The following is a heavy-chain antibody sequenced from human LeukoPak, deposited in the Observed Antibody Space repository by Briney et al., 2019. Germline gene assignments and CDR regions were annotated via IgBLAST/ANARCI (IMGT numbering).Heavy chain of an antibody. J-gene: IGHJ4*02. D-gene: IGHD3-22*01. CDR1: GFTFSSYS. CDR3: ASGPNYYDL. V-gene: IGHV3-48*04. Sequence: PGRSLRLSCAASGFTFSSYSMNWVRQAPGKGLEWVSYIRSSSSTIYYADSVKGRFTISRDNAKNSLYLQMNSLRAEDTAVYYCASGPNYYDLGGQGTLVTVSS. CDR2: IRSSSSTI.